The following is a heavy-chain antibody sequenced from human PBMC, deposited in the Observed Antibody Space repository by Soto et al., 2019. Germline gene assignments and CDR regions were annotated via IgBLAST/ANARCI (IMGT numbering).Heavy chain of an antibody. J-gene: IGHJ6*03. V-gene: IGHV4-34*01. CDR3: ARGLASMVRGVPYDRYYYYYYYMDV. D-gene: IGHD3-10*01. CDR1: GGSFSGYY. Sequence: SETLSLTCAVYGGSFSGYYWSWIRQPPGKGLEWIGEINHSGSTNYNPSLKSRVTISVDTSKNQFSLKLSSVTAADTAVYYCARGLASMVRGVPYDRYYYYYYYMDVWGKGTTVTVSS. CDR2: INHSGST.